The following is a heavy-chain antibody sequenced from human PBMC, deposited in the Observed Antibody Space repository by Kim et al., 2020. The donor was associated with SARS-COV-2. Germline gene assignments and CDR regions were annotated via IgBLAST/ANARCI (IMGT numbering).Heavy chain of an antibody. V-gene: IGHV3-48*02. CDR1: GFTFSSYS. CDR3: ARDGTYGSGSTLGDYYYYYGMDV. Sequence: GGSLRLSCAASGFTFSSYSMNWVRQAPGKGLEWVAYISSDSSTIYYADSVKGRFTISRDNAKNSLYLQMNSLRDEDTAVYYCARDGTYGSGSTLGDYYYYYGMDVWGQGTTVTVSS. CDR2: ISSDSSTI. D-gene: IGHD3-10*01. J-gene: IGHJ6*01.